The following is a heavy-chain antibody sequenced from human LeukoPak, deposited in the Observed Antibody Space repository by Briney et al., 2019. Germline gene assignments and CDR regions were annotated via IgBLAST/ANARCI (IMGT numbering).Heavy chain of an antibody. CDR2: ISGSGTYT. D-gene: IGHD6-19*01. J-gene: IGHJ5*02. V-gene: IGHV3-23*01. Sequence: PGGSLRLSCAASGFTFSSYAMSWVRQAPGKGLEWVSSISGSGTYTNYADSVKGRFTISRDYSKNTLVLQMSSLIAEDTAVYYCAKVRSPSSGRGYSWFDPWGQGTLVTVSS. CDR3: AKVRSPSSGRGYSWFDP. CDR1: GFTFSSYA.